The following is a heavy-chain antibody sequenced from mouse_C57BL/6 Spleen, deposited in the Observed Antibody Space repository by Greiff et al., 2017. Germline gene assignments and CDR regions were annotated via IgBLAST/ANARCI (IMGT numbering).Heavy chain of an antibody. V-gene: IGHV5-17*01. J-gene: IGHJ4*01. D-gene: IGHD1-1*01. Sequence: EVMLVESGGGLVKPGGSLKLSCAASGFSFSDYGMHWVRQAPEKGLEWVAYISSGSSTFYYADTAKGRFTISGDNTKNTLFLQMTSLRSEDTAMYYCARPRTTVVEDYYAMDYWGQGTSVTVSS. CDR3: ARPRTTVVEDYYAMDY. CDR1: GFSFSDYG. CDR2: ISSGSSTF.